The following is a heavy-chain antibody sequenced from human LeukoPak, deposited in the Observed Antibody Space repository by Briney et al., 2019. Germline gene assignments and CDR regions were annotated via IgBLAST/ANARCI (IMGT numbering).Heavy chain of an antibody. Sequence: GPTVSLSCKASGGTFSSYAISWVRQAPGQGLEWMGGIIPIFGTANYAQKFQGRVTITADKSTSTAYMELSSLRSEDTAVYYCARVHSSPDWGQGTLVTVSS. J-gene: IGHJ4*02. CDR1: GGTFSSYA. CDR2: IIPIFGTA. V-gene: IGHV1-69*06. CDR3: ARVHSSPD.